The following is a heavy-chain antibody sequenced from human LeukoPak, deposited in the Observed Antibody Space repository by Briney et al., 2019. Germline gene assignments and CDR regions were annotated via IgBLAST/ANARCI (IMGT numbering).Heavy chain of an antibody. D-gene: IGHD2-21*01. CDR1: GFTFSNYA. CDR2: ISSGGGNT. J-gene: IGHJ4*02. Sequence: GGSLRLSCAASGFTFSNYAMSWVRQAPGKGLEWVSAISSGGGNTYYADSVKGRFTISKHNSKNMLYLQMNSLRAEDTAIYYCAKIWGGGDCSDYWGLGALVIVSS. V-gene: IGHV3-23*01. CDR3: AKIWGGGDCSDY.